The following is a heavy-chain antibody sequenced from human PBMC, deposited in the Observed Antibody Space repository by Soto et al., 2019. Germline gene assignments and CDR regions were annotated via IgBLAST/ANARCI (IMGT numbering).Heavy chain of an antibody. CDR1: GGTFSSYA. J-gene: IGHJ4*02. CDR2: IIPIFGTA. CDR3: AKRHVDTAMVTGYFDY. Sequence: ASVKVSCKDSGGTFSSYAISWVRQAPGQGLEWMGGIIPIFGTANYPQKFQGRVTITADESTSTAYMELSSLRSEDTAVYYCAKRHVDTAMVTGYFDYWGQGTLVNVSS. D-gene: IGHD5-18*01. V-gene: IGHV1-69*13.